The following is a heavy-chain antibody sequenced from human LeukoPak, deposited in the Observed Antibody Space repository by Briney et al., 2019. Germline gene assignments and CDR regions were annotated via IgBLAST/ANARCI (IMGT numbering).Heavy chain of an antibody. J-gene: IGHJ4*02. CDR2: IYHTRST. CDR3: ARQAYYGSGTYYLPDS. D-gene: IGHD3-10*01. V-gene: IGHV4-39*01. Sequence: PSETLSLTCTVSAASISSNSHYWGWIRQPPGKGLEWIASIYHTRSTYYNPSLKSRATISVDKARNQFSLELTSVTASDTAVYYCARQAYYGSGTYYLPDSWGQGILVTDSS. CDR1: AASISSNSHY.